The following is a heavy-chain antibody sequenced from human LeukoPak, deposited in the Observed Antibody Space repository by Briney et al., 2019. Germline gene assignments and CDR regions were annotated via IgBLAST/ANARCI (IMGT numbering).Heavy chain of an antibody. J-gene: IGHJ4*02. Sequence: PSETLSLTCTVSGGSISSGSDYWSWIRQPAGKGLEWIGRIYFRGSTNYNPSLKSRVTISVDTSKNQFSLKLSSVTAADTAVYYCARGPRSGWCDYWGQGTLVTVSS. CDR2: IYFRGST. CDR3: ARGPRSGWCDY. V-gene: IGHV4-61*10. CDR1: GGSISSGSDY. D-gene: IGHD6-19*01.